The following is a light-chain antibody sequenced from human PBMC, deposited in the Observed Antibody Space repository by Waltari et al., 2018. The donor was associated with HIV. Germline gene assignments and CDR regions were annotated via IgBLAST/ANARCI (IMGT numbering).Light chain of an antibody. Sequence: DIQMTQSPSSLSASVGDRVTITCRASQTIDRYLNWYQQKPGKAPMLLIFAASNLQRGVPSRFSGSGSGTDFTLTISSLQPEDFATYYCQQSYSTPPWTFGQGTKVEI. J-gene: IGKJ1*01. CDR1: QTIDRY. V-gene: IGKV1-39*01. CDR3: QQSYSTPPWT. CDR2: AAS.